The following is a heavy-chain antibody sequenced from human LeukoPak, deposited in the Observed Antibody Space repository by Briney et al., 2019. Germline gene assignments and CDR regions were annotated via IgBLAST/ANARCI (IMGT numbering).Heavy chain of an antibody. CDR2: IYDSGST. V-gene: IGHV4-59*01. J-gene: IGHJ4*02. CDR1: GDSISNYY. Sequence: SETLSLTCTVSGDSISNYYWSWIRQPPGKGLEWIGYIYDSGSTNYNPSLKSRVTVSVHTSKNQFSLKLTSVTAADTAMYYCARVDCSSTSCFVDYWGQGTLVTISS. D-gene: IGHD2-2*01. CDR3: ARVDCSSTSCFVDY.